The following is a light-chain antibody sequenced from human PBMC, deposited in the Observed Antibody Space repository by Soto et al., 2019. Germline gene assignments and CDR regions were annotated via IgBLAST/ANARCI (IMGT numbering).Light chain of an antibody. V-gene: IGLV2-8*01. Sequence: QSALTQPPSASGSPGQSVTISCTGTSSDIGTYDYVSWYQHLPDKAPKLIIYEVSKRPSGVPDRFSGSKSGNTASLTVSGLQAEDEGDYYCQSYDNSLTVVVFGGGTKLTVL. J-gene: IGLJ2*01. CDR2: EVS. CDR3: QSYDNSLTVVV. CDR1: SSDIGTYDY.